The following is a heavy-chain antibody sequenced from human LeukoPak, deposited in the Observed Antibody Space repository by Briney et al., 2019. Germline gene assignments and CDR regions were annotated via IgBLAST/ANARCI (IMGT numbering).Heavy chain of an antibody. CDR1: GFTVSSNY. CDR2: IKSKTDGGTT. CDR3: TTNLPSILRYFDWLSNPPVDV. J-gene: IGHJ6*04. V-gene: IGHV3-15*01. D-gene: IGHD3-9*01. Sequence: GGSLRLSCAASGFTVSSNYMSWVRQAPGKGLEWVGRIKSKTDGGTTDYAAPVKGRFTISRDDSKNTLYLQMNSLKTEDTAVYYCTTNLPSILRYFDWLSNPPVDVWGKGTTVTVSS.